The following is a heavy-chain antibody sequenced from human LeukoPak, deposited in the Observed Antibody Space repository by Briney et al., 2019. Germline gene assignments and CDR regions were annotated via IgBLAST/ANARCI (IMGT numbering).Heavy chain of an antibody. J-gene: IGHJ4*02. CDR1: GGSFSGYY. CDR2: INHSGST. CDR3: ARGITMIVVVMTDYFDY. D-gene: IGHD3-22*01. V-gene: IGHV4-34*01. Sequence: PSETLSLTCAVYGGSFSGYYWSWIRQPPGKGLEWIGEINHSGSTNYNPSLKSRVTISVDTSKNQFSLKPSSVTAADTAVYYCARGITMIVVVMTDYFDYWGQGTLVTVSS.